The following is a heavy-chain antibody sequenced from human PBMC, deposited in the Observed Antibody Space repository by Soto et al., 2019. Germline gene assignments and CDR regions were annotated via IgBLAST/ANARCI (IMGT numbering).Heavy chain of an antibody. CDR3: AGSDGRY. CDR1: GGSISSYY. V-gene: IGHV4-59*01. J-gene: IGHJ4*02. CDR2: IYYSGST. Sequence: ETLSLSCTVSGGSISSYYWSWIRQPPGKGLEWIGYIYYSGSTNYNPSLKSRVTISVDTSKNQFSLKLSSVTAADTAVYYCAGSDGRYWGQGTLVTVCS.